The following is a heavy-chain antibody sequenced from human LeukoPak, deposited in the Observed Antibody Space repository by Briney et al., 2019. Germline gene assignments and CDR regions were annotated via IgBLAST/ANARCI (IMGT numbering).Heavy chain of an antibody. CDR1: GYTFTSYG. Sequence: RASVKVSCKASGYTFTSYGISWVRQAPGQGLEWMGWISAYNGNTNYAQKLQGRVTMTTDTSTSTAYMEPRSLRSDDTAVYYCARVGRGSGYDSIISDYWGQGTLVTVSS. CDR3: ARVGRGSGYDSIISDY. J-gene: IGHJ4*02. CDR2: ISAYNGNT. D-gene: IGHD5-12*01. V-gene: IGHV1-18*01.